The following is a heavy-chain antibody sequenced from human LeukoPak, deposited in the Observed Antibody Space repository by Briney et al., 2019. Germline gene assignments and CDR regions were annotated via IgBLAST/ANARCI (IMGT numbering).Heavy chain of an antibody. CDR3: ARDIGESSSSVGGRYYHGMDV. CDR1: GYTITRYY. CDR2: INPSGGST. J-gene: IGHJ6*02. V-gene: IGHV1-46*01. D-gene: IGHD6-6*01. Sequence: GASVKVSCKASGYTITRYYMHWVRQAPGQGLEWMGMINPSGGSTSYAQKFQGRVTMTRDTSTSTVYMELSSLTSEDTAVYYCARDIGESSSSVGGRYYHGMDVWGQGTTVTVSS.